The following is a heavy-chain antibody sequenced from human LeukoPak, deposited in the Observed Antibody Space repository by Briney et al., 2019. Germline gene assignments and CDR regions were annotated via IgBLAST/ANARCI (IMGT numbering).Heavy chain of an antibody. J-gene: IGHJ3*02. V-gene: IGHV3-21*01. D-gene: IGHD5-12*01. CDR1: GFPFSTYS. Sequence: PGGSLRLSCAASGFPFSTYSMNWVRQAPGKGLEWVSSISSSSGFIYYADSVKDRFTISRDNAKNSLYLQMNSLRAEDTAVYYCAKRGYSGSDAFDMWGQGTMVTVSS. CDR2: ISSSSGFI. CDR3: AKRGYSGSDAFDM.